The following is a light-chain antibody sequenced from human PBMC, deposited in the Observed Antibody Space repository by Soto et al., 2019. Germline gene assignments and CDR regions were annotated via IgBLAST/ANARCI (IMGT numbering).Light chain of an antibody. J-gene: IGKJ1*01. CDR1: QAVNTR. CDR2: LAS. Sequence: IVLTQSPATLSSFPCDRVTLSCRASQAVNTRLAWYQHKPGQAPRLLIYLASNRAAGVPARFSGSGSGTDFTLTISRLEPEDFAVYYCQQYGSSGTFGQGTKV. CDR3: QQYGSSGT. V-gene: IGKV3-20*01.